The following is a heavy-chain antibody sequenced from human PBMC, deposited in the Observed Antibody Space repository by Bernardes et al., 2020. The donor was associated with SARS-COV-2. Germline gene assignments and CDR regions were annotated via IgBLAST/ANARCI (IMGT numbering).Heavy chain of an antibody. CDR1: GFTFSSYA. J-gene: IGHJ6*02. CDR3: ASDPSVAATTTHYYGMDV. D-gene: IGHD2-15*01. Sequence: GGSLRLSCAASGFTFSSYAMHWVRQAPGKGLEWVAVISSDGSNKYYADSVKGRFTISRDNSKNTLYLQMNSLRAEDTAVYYCASDPSVAATTTHYYGMDVWGQGTTVTVSS. V-gene: IGHV3-30-3*01. CDR2: ISSDGSNK.